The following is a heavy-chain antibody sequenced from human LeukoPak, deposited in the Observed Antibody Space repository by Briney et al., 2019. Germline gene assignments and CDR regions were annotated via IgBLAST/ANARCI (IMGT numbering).Heavy chain of an antibody. V-gene: IGHV3-21*01. Sequence: GGSLRLSCAASGFTFSSYSMNWVRQAPGKGLGWGSSISSSSSYIYYADSVKGRFTISRDNAKDSLYLQMNSLRAEDTAVYYCARGAIAVAGLSIDYWGQGTLVTVSS. D-gene: IGHD6-19*01. CDR2: ISSSSSYI. J-gene: IGHJ4*02. CDR3: ARGAIAVAGLSIDY. CDR1: GFTFSSYS.